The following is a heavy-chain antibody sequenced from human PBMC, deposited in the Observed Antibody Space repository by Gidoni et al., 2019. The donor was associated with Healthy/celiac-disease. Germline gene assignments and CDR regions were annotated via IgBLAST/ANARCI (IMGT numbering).Heavy chain of an antibody. J-gene: IGHJ4*02. CDR3: ARPVRYYYDSSGYYV. CDR2: IKQDGSEK. D-gene: IGHD3-22*01. CDR1: GFTFSSYW. V-gene: IGHV3-7*03. Sequence: EVQLVESGGGLVQPGGSLRLSCAASGFTFSSYWMSWVRQAPGKGLEWVANIKQDGSEKYYVDSVKGRFTISRDNAKNSLYLQMNSLRAEDTAVYYCARPVRYYYDSSGYYVWGQGTLVTVSS.